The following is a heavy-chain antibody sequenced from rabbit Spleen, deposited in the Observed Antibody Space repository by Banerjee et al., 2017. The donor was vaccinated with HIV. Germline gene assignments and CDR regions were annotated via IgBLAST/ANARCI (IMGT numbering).Heavy chain of an antibody. J-gene: IGHJ3*01. CDR1: GFSFNSGYD. CDR2: IYAGSSANT. V-gene: IGHV1S40*01. D-gene: IGHD8-1*01. Sequence: QSLEESGGGLVRPGASLTLTCKASGFSFNSGYDMCYVRQATGKGLEWIACIYAGSSANTYSATWAKGRFTISKTSSTTVTLQMTSLTAADTATYFCARDTGTSFSTYGMDLWGQGTLVTVS. CDR3: ARDTGTSFSTYGMDL.